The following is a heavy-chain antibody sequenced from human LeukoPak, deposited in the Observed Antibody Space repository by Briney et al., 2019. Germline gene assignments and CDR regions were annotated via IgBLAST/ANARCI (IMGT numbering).Heavy chain of an antibody. CDR1: GASISSYY. CDR3: ARDRELGY. V-gene: IGHV4-59*01. Sequence: SETLSLTCTVSGASISSYYWSWIRQPPGKGLEWIGYIYYSGSTSYNPSLKSRVTISVDTSKNQLSLKLTSVTAADTAVYYCARDRELGYWGQGTLVTVSS. CDR2: IYYSGST. J-gene: IGHJ4*02. D-gene: IGHD3-10*01.